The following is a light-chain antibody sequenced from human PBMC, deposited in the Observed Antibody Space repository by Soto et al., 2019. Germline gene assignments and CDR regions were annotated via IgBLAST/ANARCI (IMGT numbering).Light chain of an antibody. CDR2: AAS. Sequence: AIRMTQSPSSFSASTGDRVTITCRASQGISSYLAWYQQKPGKAPKLLIYAASTLQSGVPSRFSGSGSETDFTLTISCLQSEDFATYYCQQYYSYPWTFGQGTKVDIK. CDR3: QQYYSYPWT. V-gene: IGKV1-8*01. J-gene: IGKJ1*01. CDR1: QGISSY.